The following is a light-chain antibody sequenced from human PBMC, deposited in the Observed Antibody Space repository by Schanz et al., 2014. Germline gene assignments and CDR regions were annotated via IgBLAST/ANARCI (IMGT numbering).Light chain of an antibody. CDR1: SSNIGSNT. J-gene: IGLJ3*02. CDR2: SNN. V-gene: IGLV1-44*01. CDR3: AACDDSLNGWV. Sequence: QSVLTQPPSASGTPGQRVTISCSGSSSNIGSNTVHWYRQLPGTAPKLLIYSNNQRPSGVPDRFSGSKSGTSASLAISGLQSEDEADYYCAACDDSLNGWVFGGGTKLTVL.